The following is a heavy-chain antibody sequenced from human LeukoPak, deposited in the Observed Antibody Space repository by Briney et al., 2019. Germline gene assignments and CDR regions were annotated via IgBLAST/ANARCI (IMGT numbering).Heavy chain of an antibody. V-gene: IGHV3-74*01. CDR2: INTDGSST. J-gene: IGHJ4*02. Sequence: GGSLRLSCAAPGFSSSSYWMHWVRQAPGKGLVWVSRINTDGSSTSYADSVKGRFTISRDNAKNTLYLQMNSLRAEDTAVYYCARAPAGDFDYWGQGTLVTVSS. CDR1: GFSSSSYW. CDR3: ARAPAGDFDY. D-gene: IGHD2-8*02.